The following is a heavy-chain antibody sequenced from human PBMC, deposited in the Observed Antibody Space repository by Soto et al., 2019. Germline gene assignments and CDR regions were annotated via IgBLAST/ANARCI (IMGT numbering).Heavy chain of an antibody. CDR2: INPSGGST. Sequence: ASVKVSCKASGYTFTSYGISWVRQAPGQGLEWMGIINPSGGSTSYAQKFQGRVTMTRDTSTSTVYMELSSLRSEDTAVYYCARDYYDSSGYPYYYYGMDVWGQGTTVTV. J-gene: IGHJ6*02. CDR1: GYTFTSYG. CDR3: ARDYYDSSGYPYYYYGMDV. D-gene: IGHD3-22*01. V-gene: IGHV1-46*01.